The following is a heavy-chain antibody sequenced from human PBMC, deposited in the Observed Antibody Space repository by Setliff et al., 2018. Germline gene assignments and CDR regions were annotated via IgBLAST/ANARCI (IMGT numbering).Heavy chain of an antibody. CDR3: TSQLATVYFDY. CDR1: GYSISSGYY. Sequence: SETLSLTCTVSGYSISSGYYWGWIRQPPGKGLEWIGNMYHSGSVYYNPSLNSRLTISVDTSKNQFSLKLSSVTAADTAVYYCTSQLATVYFDYWGQGTLVTVSS. D-gene: IGHD6-13*01. J-gene: IGHJ4*02. CDR2: MYHSGSV. V-gene: IGHV4-38-2*02.